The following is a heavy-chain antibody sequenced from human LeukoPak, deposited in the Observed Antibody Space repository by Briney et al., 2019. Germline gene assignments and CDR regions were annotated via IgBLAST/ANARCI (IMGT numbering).Heavy chain of an antibody. V-gene: IGHV3-30*03. J-gene: IGHJ4*02. CDR2: ISYDGSNK. CDR1: GFTFSSHG. CDR3: AAGDPGFDY. Sequence: GGSLRLSCAASGFTFSSHGMHWVRQAPGKGLEWVAVISYDGSNKYYADSVKGRFTISRDNSKNTLYLRVNSLRAEDTAVYYCAAGDPGFDYWGQGTLVTVSS.